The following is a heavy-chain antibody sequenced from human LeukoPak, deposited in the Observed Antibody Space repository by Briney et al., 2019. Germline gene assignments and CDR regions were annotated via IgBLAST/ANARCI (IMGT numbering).Heavy chain of an antibody. V-gene: IGHV3-66*01. CDR1: GFTVSSNY. D-gene: IGHD2-15*01. CDR3: ARAVGTYCSGGSCYEAWFDP. J-gene: IGHJ5*02. Sequence: TGGSLRLSCAASGFTVSSNYMSWVRQAPGKGLEWVSVIYSGGSTHYADSVKGRFTISRDNSKNTLYLQMNSLSAEDTAVYYCARAVGTYCSGGSCYEAWFDPWGQGTLVTVSS. CDR2: IYSGGST.